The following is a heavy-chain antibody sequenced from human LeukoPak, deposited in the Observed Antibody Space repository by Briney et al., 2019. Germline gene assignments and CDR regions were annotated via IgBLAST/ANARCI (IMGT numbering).Heavy chain of an antibody. J-gene: IGHJ3*02. D-gene: IGHD3-10*01. Sequence: PGGSLRLSCATSGFIFSNYGMHWVRQAPGKGLEWVAVIWHDGSDKYYANSVKGRFTISRDNSKNTLYVQLNSLRTEDTAVYYCAREYYYGSNSNAFDIWGQGTMVIVSS. CDR1: GFIFSNYG. V-gene: IGHV3-33*01. CDR3: AREYYYGSNSNAFDI. CDR2: IWHDGSDK.